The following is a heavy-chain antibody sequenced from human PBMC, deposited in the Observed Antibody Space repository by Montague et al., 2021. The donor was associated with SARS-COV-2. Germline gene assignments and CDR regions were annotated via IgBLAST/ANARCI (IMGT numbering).Heavy chain of an antibody. D-gene: IGHD6-6*01. V-gene: IGHV3-48*04. CDR2: ISSSTNII. J-gene: IGHJ3*01. CDR1: GFTFSSYS. CDR3: AKDLVLRAARPDALDV. Sequence: SLRLSCAASGFTFSSYSVNWVRQAPGKGLEWISYISSSTNIIYYADSVKGRFTISRDNAKNSLYLQMNSLRVDDTAVYYCAKDLVLRAARPDALDVWGRGTVVTVS.